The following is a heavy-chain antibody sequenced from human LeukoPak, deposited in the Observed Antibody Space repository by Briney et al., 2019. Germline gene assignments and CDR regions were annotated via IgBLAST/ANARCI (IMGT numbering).Heavy chain of an antibody. CDR3: ARAYYYDSSGYYVY. J-gene: IGHJ4*02. D-gene: IGHD3-22*01. V-gene: IGHV1-69*05. CDR1: GGTFSSYA. CDR2: IIPIFGTA. Sequence: SVKVSCKASGGTFSSYATSWVRQAPGQGLEWMGGIIPIFGTANYAQKFQGRVTMTRNTSISTAYMELGSLRSEDTAVYYCARAYYYDSSGYYVYWGQGTLVTVSS.